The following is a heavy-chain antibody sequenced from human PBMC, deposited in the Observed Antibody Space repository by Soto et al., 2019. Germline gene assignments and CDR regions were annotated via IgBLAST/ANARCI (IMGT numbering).Heavy chain of an antibody. CDR2: IYYSGST. Sequence: SETLSLTCTVSGGSISSGGYYWSWIRQHPGKGLEWIGYIYYSGSTYYNPSLKSRVTISVDTSKNQFSLKLSSVTAADTAVYYCARSGYSYGPNPVLFWGQGTLVTVSS. V-gene: IGHV4-31*03. D-gene: IGHD5-18*01. CDR3: ARSGYSYGPNPVLF. CDR1: GGSISSGGYY. J-gene: IGHJ4*02.